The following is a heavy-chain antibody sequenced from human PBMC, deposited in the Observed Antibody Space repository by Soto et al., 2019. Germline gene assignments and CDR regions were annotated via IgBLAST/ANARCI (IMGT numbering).Heavy chain of an antibody. Sequence: ASVKVSCKASGFTFTSSAVPWVRQARGQRLEWIGWIVVGSGNTNYAQKFQERVTITRDMSTSTAYMELSSLRSEDTAVYYCAALSLLLSGSYEPGLWGERTLDTVSS. V-gene: IGHV1-58*01. CDR2: IVVGSGNT. J-gene: IGHJ4*02. D-gene: IGHD1-26*01. CDR3: AALSLLLSGSYEPGL. CDR1: GFTFTSSA.